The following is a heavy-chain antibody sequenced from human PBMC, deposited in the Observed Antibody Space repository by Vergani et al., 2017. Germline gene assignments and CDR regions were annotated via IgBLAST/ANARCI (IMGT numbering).Heavy chain of an antibody. V-gene: IGHV3-74*01. J-gene: IGHJ6*02. CDR3: ARDRSAGSGSYSPYYYYYGMDV. Sequence: EVQLVESGGGLVQPGGSLRLSCAASGFTFSSYWMHWVRQAPGKGLVWVSRINSDGSSTSYADSVKGRFTISRDNAKNTLYLQMNSLRAEDTAVYYCARDRSAGSGSYSPYYYYYGMDVWGQGTTVTVSS. CDR1: GFTFSSYW. CDR2: INSDGSST. D-gene: IGHD3-10*01.